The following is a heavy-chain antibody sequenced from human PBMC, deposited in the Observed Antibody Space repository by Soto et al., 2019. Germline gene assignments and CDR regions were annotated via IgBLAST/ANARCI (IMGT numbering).Heavy chain of an antibody. V-gene: IGHV3-23*01. J-gene: IGHJ4*02. CDR3: AIDLWGYTH. CDR2: ISGGGSGA. CDR1: GFTFSDHA. D-gene: IGHD3-16*01. Sequence: EVQLLESGGGLVQPGGSLRLSCTASGFTFSDHAMTWVRQAPGKGLEWLSGISGGGSGAYYADSMKGRFTVSRANSNNTLFLQMDSLRVEDTAVYYCAIDLWGYTHWCQGTLVSVSS.